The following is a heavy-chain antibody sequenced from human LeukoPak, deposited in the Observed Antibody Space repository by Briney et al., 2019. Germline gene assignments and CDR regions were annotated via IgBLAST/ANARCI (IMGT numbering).Heavy chain of an antibody. Sequence: GESLKISGKRSGYRLSGYWIAWVRQMPGKGLEWMGVIYPGDSDTRYSPSFQGQVTISADKSISTAYLQWSSLKASDTALYSCARGPAAAGLILDYWGQGTLVTVSS. CDR1: GYRLSGYW. J-gene: IGHJ4*02. V-gene: IGHV5-51*01. CDR2: IYPGDSDT. D-gene: IGHD6-13*01. CDR3: ARGPAAAGLILDY.